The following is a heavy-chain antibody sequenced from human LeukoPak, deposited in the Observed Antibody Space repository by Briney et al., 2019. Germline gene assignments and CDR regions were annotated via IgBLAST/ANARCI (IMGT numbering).Heavy chain of an antibody. Sequence: SETLSLTCTVSGGSISSSSYYWGWIRQPPGKGLEWIGSIYYSGSTYYNPSLKSRVTISVDASKNQFSLKLSSVTAADTAVYYCARGAPYRSSTSCSSPILDYWGQGTLVTVSS. CDR2: IYYSGST. V-gene: IGHV4-39*07. D-gene: IGHD2-2*01. CDR3: ARGAPYRSSTSCSSPILDY. CDR1: GGSISSSSYY. J-gene: IGHJ4*02.